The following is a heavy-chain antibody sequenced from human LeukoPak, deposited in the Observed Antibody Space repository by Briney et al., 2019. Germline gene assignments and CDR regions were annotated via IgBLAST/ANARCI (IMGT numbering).Heavy chain of an antibody. CDR2: FDPEDGET. J-gene: IGHJ4*02. D-gene: IGHD2-15*01. CDR3: ALYCSGGSCYSYFDY. CDR1: GYTLTELS. V-gene: IGHV1-24*01. Sequence: ASVKVSCKVSGYTLTELSMQWVRQAPGKGLEWMGGFDPEDGETIYAQKFQGRVTMTEDTSTDTAYMELSSLRSEDTAVYYCALYCSGGSCYSYFDYWGQGTLVTVSS.